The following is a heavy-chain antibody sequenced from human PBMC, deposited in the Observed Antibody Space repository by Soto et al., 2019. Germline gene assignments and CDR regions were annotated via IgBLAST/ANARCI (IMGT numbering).Heavy chain of an antibody. D-gene: IGHD2-21*01. J-gene: IGHJ4*02. CDR3: ARAVALPGLFYFDF. Sequence: QVQLKESGPRLVRPSETLSLTCAVSGCSISSTHSWSWVRQPPGKGLEWIAEIYHSGSNNYNPSLKSRATISVDKSKNQFTLKLNSVTAADTAVYFCARAVALPGLFYFDFWGQGTLVTGSS. CDR2: IYHSGSN. CDR1: GCSISSTHS. V-gene: IGHV4-4*02.